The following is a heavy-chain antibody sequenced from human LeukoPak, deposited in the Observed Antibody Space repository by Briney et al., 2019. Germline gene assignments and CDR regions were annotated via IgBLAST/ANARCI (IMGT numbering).Heavy chain of an antibody. J-gene: IGHJ5*02. Sequence: ASVKVSCKASGGTFSSYAISWVRQAPGQGLEWMGRIIPILGIANYAQKFQGRVTITADKSTSTAYMELSSLRSEDTAVYYCAHTYGSGNNWFDPWGQGTLVTVSS. D-gene: IGHD3-10*01. CDR2: IIPILGIA. V-gene: IGHV1-69*04. CDR1: GGTFSSYA. CDR3: AHTYGSGNNWFDP.